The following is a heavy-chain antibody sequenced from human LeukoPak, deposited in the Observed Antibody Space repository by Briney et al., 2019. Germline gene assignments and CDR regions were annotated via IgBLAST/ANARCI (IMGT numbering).Heavy chain of an antibody. Sequence: GGSLRLSCAASGFTFSSYGMHWVRQAPGKGLEWVAVISYDGSNKYYADSVKGRFTISRDNSKNTLYLQMNSLRAEDTAVYYCARDGITGTYRDYCFDYWGQGTLVTVSS. D-gene: IGHD1-7*01. V-gene: IGHV3-30*03. CDR2: ISYDGSNK. CDR3: ARDGITGTYRDYCFDY. CDR1: GFTFSSYG. J-gene: IGHJ4*02.